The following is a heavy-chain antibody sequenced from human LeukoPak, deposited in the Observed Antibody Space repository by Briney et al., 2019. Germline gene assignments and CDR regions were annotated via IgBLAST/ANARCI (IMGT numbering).Heavy chain of an antibody. Sequence: GGSLRLSCAASGFTFSSYAMSWVRQAPGKGLEWVAVIWYDGSNKYYADSVKGRFTISRDNSKNTLYLQMNSLRAEDTAVYYCARALSTAARTTQFDYWGQGTLVTVSS. J-gene: IGHJ4*02. V-gene: IGHV3-33*08. CDR1: GFTFSSYA. CDR2: IWYDGSNK. CDR3: ARALSTAARTTQFDY. D-gene: IGHD6-6*01.